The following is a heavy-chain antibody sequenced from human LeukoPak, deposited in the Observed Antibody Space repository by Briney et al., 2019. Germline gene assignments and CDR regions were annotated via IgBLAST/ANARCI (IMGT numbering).Heavy chain of an antibody. CDR1: GFTFSSYS. V-gene: IGHV3-21*01. CDR2: ISSSSSYI. J-gene: IGHJ6*03. CDR3: ARRGRPVTSYYYYMDV. Sequence: GGSLRLSCAASGFTFSSYSMNWVRQAPGKGLEWVSSISSSSSYIYYADSVKGRFTISRDNAKNSLYLQMNSLRAEDTAVYYCARRGRPVTSYYYYMDVWGKGTTVTVSS. D-gene: IGHD4-17*01.